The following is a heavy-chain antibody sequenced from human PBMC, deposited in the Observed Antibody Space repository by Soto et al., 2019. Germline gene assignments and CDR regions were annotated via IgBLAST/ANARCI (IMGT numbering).Heavy chain of an antibody. CDR2: IYYSGST. J-gene: IGHJ5*02. D-gene: IGHD2-2*01. V-gene: IGHV4-31*03. CDR3: ARTPIVVVPAACGEFDP. Sequence: SETLSLTCTVSGGSISSGGYYWSWIRQHPGKGLEWIGYIYYSGSTYYNPSLKSRVTISVDTSKNQFSLKLSSVTAADTAVYYCARTPIVVVPAACGEFDPWGQGTLVTVSS. CDR1: GGSISSGGYY.